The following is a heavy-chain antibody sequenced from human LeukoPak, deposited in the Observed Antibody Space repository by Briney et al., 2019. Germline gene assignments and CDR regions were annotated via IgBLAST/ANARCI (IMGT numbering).Heavy chain of an antibody. V-gene: IGHV3-33*06. D-gene: IGHD6-19*01. CDR1: GFTFGSYG. CDR3: AKDNSGWLDY. Sequence: GRSLRLSCAASGFTFGSYGMHWVRQAPGKGLEWVAVIWYDGSNKYYADSVKGRFTISRDNSKNTLYLQMNSLRAEDTAVYYCAKDNSGWLDYWGQRTLVTVSS. CDR2: IWYDGSNK. J-gene: IGHJ4*02.